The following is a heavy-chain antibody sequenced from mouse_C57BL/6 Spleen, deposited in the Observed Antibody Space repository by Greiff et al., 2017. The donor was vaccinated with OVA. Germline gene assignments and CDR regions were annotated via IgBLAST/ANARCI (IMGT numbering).Heavy chain of an antibody. D-gene: IGHD2-4*01. Sequence: VMLVESGAELARPGASVKMSCKASGYTFTSYTMHWVKQRPGQGLEWIGYINPSSGYTKYNQKFKDKVTLTADKSSSTAYMQLSSLTSEDSAVYYCARGRDYDEGFAYWGQGTLVTVSA. V-gene: IGHV1-4*01. CDR2: INPSSGYT. CDR1: GYTFTSYT. CDR3: ARGRDYDEGFAY. J-gene: IGHJ3*01.